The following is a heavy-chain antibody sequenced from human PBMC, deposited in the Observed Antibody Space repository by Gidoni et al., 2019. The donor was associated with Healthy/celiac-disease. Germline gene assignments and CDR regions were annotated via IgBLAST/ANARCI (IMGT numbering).Heavy chain of an antibody. CDR1: GFTFSSYG. CDR3: AKAGRAVAVDYYYYGMDV. D-gene: IGHD6-19*01. V-gene: IGHV3-30*18. J-gene: IGHJ6*02. Sequence: QAQLVESGGGVVQPGRSLRLSCAASGFTFSSYGMHWVRQAPGKGLEWVAVISYDGSNKYYADSVKGRFTISRDNSKNTLYLQMNSLRAEDTAVYYCAKAGRAVAVDYYYYGMDVWGQGTTVTVSS. CDR2: ISYDGSNK.